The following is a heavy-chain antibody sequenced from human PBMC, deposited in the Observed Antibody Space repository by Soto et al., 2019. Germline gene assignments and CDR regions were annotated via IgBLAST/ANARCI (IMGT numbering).Heavy chain of an antibody. V-gene: IGHV3-23*01. J-gene: IGHJ6*03. D-gene: IGHD4-17*01. Sequence: GGSLRLSCAASGFTFSSYAMSWVRQAPGKGLEWVSAISGSGGSTYYADSVKGRFTISRDNSKNTLYLQMNSLRAEDTAVYYCAKRGGDYGYYYYMDVWGKGTTVTVSS. CDR2: ISGSGGST. CDR3: AKRGGDYGYYYYMDV. CDR1: GFTFSSYA.